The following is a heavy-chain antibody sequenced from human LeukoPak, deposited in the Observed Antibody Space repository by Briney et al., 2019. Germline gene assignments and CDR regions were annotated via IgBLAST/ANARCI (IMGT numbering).Heavy chain of an antibody. CDR3: ARPGYSYGGIYFDY. V-gene: IGHV4-34*01. D-gene: IGHD5-18*01. Sequence: SETLSLTCAVSGGSFSGHYWNWIRQPPGKGLKWIGEINHSGSTNYNPSLKSRVTISVDTSKNQFFLKLSSVTAADTAVYYCARPGYSYGGIYFDYWGQGTLVTVSS. CDR2: INHSGST. CDR1: GGSFSGHY. J-gene: IGHJ4*02.